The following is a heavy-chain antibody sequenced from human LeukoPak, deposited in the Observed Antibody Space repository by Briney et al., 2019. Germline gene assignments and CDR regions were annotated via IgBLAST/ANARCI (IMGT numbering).Heavy chain of an antibody. CDR1: GGTFSSYA. CDR3: ARIGYCSGGSCYSHYYYGMDV. J-gene: IGHJ6*02. Sequence: ASVKVSCKASGGTFSSYAISWVRQAPGQGLEWMGRIIPIFGIANYAQKFQGRVTITADKSTSTAYMELSSLRSEDTVVYYCARIGYCSGGSCYSHYYYGMDVWGQGTTVTVSS. CDR2: IIPIFGIA. V-gene: IGHV1-69*04. D-gene: IGHD2-15*01.